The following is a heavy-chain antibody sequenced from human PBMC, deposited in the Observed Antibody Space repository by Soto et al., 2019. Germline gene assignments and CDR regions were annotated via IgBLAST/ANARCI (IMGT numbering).Heavy chain of an antibody. D-gene: IGHD5-12*01. CDR1: GFTFSSYA. Sequence: GESLKISCAASGFTFSSYAMSWVRQAPGKGLEWVSAISGSGGSTYYADSVKGRFTISRDNSKNTLYLQMNSLRAEDTAVYYCAKDPDIVATATLDEDVWGQGTTVTVSS. CDR2: ISGSGGST. V-gene: IGHV3-23*01. CDR3: AKDPDIVATATLDEDV. J-gene: IGHJ6*02.